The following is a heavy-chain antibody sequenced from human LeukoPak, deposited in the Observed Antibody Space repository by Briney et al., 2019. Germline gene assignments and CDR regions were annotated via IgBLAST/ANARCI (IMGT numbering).Heavy chain of an antibody. D-gene: IGHD4-23*01. Sequence: PSETLSLTCAVSGYSISSGYFWGWIRQPPEKGLEWIGTIYHSGSTYYNPSLKSRVTISVDTSKNHFSLKLTSVTAADTAVYYCARDLRGGQNWSDPWGQGTLVTVSS. V-gene: IGHV4-38-2*02. CDR3: ARDLRGGQNWSDP. CDR1: GYSISSGYF. J-gene: IGHJ5*02. CDR2: IYHSGST.